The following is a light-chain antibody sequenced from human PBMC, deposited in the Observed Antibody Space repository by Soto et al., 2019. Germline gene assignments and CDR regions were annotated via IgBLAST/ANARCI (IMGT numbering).Light chain of an antibody. Sequence: EIVLTQSPATLTLSPGERATLSCRASQIVTNYLVWLQQKPGQAPRVLIYDVSSRAAGIPARFCGSGSGTDFTLTISSLEPEDFAVYYCHQRSNWPLTFGGGTKVEIK. J-gene: IGKJ4*01. CDR1: QIVTNY. V-gene: IGKV3-11*01. CDR2: DVS. CDR3: HQRSNWPLT.